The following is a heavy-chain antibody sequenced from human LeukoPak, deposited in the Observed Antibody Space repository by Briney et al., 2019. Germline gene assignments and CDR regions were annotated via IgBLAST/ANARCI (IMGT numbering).Heavy chain of an antibody. D-gene: IGHD6-6*01. Sequence: SETLSLTCTVSGVSITSSSYNWGWIRQPPGKGLEWIGSIYYSGNTYYNPSLKSRVTISVDTSKNQFSLKLNSVTAADTAVYYCARDRNSSSSGFDPWGQGTLVTVSS. J-gene: IGHJ5*02. CDR3: ARDRNSSSSGFDP. CDR1: GVSITSSSYN. CDR2: IYYSGNT. V-gene: IGHV4-39*02.